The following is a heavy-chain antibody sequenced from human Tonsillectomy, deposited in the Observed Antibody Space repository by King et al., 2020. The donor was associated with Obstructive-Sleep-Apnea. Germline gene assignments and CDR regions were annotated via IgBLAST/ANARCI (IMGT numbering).Heavy chain of an antibody. J-gene: IGHJ4*02. D-gene: IGHD3-10*01. Sequence: VQLVESGGGLVQPGRSLRLSCAASGFTFDDYAMHWVRQAPGKGLEWVSGISWNSGSIGYADSVKGRFTISRDNAKNSLYLQMNSLRAEDTALYHCAKDIANYYGSGSYYKGGIDYWGQGTLVTVSS. V-gene: IGHV3-9*01. CDR2: ISWNSGSI. CDR3: AKDIANYYGSGSYYKGGIDY. CDR1: GFTFDDYA.